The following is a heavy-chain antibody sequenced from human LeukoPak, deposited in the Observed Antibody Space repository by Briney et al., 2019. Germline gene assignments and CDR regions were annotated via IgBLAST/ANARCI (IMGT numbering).Heavy chain of an antibody. V-gene: IGHV1-3*01. CDR1: GYTFTSYA. CDR2: ISAGNGNT. D-gene: IGHD3-3*01. CDR3: ARVGDFWSGYYADY. Sequence: ASVKVSCKASGYTFTSYAIHWVRQAPGQRLEWMGWISAGNGNTKYSQNFQGRVTFISNTSATTAFMELSSLRSEDAAVYYCARVGDFWSGYYADYWGQGTLVTVSS. J-gene: IGHJ4*02.